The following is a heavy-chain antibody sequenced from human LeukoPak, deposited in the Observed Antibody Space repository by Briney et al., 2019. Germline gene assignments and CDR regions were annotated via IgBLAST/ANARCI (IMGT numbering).Heavy chain of an antibody. CDR3: TTSSAGAVTAVYPFDN. Sequence: GGSLRLSCVTSGFTFSNAWMNWVRQAQGTGLEWVGRIKSKTDGGTTDYAAPVKGRLTISRDDSTNTLHLQMNSLKTEDTAVYYCTTSSAGAVTAVYPFDNWGQGTLVTVSS. D-gene: IGHD2-21*02. CDR1: GFTFSNAW. V-gene: IGHV3-15*01. J-gene: IGHJ4*02. CDR2: IKSKTDGGTT.